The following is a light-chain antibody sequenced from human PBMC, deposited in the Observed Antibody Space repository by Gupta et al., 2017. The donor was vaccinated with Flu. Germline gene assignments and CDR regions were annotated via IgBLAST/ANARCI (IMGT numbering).Light chain of an antibody. CDR1: SSDVGRSDS. Sequence: QSALTQPASVSGSPGQSSTISCTGTSSDVGRSDSVSWYQQHPGTAPKLLMYEDSNRPSGVPRRFSGSKSGTTASLSINGLPAEDEADYYCTSYKSIQTCYVFGPGTNVTVL. CDR3: TSYKSIQTCYV. CDR2: EDS. J-gene: IGLJ1*01. V-gene: IGLV2-14*01.